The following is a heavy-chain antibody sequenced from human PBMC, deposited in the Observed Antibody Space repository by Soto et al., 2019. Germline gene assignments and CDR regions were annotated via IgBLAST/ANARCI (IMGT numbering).Heavy chain of an antibody. V-gene: IGHV3-66*01. D-gene: IGHD6-19*01. J-gene: IGHJ6*02. Sequence: PGGSLRLSCAASGFTFSSYAMSWVRQAPGKGLEWVSVIYSGGSTYYADSVKGRFTISRDNSKNTLYLQMNSLRAEDTAVYYCARAGHSSGWYLYGMDVWGQGTTVTVSS. CDR2: IYSGGST. CDR1: GFTFSSYA. CDR3: ARAGHSSGWYLYGMDV.